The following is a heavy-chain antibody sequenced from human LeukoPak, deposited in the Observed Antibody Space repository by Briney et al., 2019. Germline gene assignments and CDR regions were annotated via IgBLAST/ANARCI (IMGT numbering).Heavy chain of an antibody. CDR1: GFTFSDYY. CDR3: AGPRDYSPFDY. V-gene: IGHV3-11*01. D-gene: IGHD4-11*01. CDR2: ISSSGTTI. J-gene: IGHJ4*02. Sequence: GGSLRLSCVASGFTFSDYYMSWIRQAPGKGLEWISYISSSGTTIYYTDSVKGRLTISRDNAKNSLYLQMNSLRAEDTAVYYCAGPRDYSPFDYWGQGTLVTVSS.